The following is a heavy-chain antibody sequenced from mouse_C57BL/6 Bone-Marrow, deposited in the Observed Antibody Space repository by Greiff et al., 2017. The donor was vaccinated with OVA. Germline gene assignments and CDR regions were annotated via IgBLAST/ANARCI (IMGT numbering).Heavy chain of an antibody. D-gene: IGHD2-3*01. CDR3: ARKDGGAMDY. CDR2: INYDGSST. J-gene: IGHJ4*01. Sequence: DVKLVESEGGLVQPGSSMKLSCTASGFTFSDYYMAWVRQVPEKGLEWVANINYDGSSTYYLDSLKSRFIISRDNAKNILYLQMSSLKSEDTATYYCARKDGGAMDYWGQGTSVTVSS. CDR1: GFTFSDYY. V-gene: IGHV5-16*01.